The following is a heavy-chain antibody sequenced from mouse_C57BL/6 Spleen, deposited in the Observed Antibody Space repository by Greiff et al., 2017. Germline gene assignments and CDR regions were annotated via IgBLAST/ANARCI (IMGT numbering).Heavy chain of an antibody. Sequence: QVHVKQPGAELVRPGSSVKLSCKASGYTFTSYWMHWVKQRPIQGLEWIGNIDPSDSETHYNQKFKDKATLTVDKSSSTAYMQLSSLTSEDSAVYYCARKEATVVASFDYWGQGTTLTVSS. D-gene: IGHD1-1*01. CDR2: IDPSDSET. CDR1: GYTFTSYW. V-gene: IGHV1-52*01. J-gene: IGHJ2*01. CDR3: ARKEATVVASFDY.